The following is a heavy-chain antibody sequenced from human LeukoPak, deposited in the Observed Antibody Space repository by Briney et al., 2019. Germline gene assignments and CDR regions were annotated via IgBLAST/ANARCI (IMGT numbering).Heavy chain of an antibody. Sequence: PGGSLRLSCAASGFTFSSYGMHWVRQAPGKGLEWVSAISGSGGSTYYADSVKGRFTISRDNSKNTLYLQMNSLRAEDTAVYYCAKFYDSSGYYYDLDYFDYWGQGTLVTVSS. CDR2: ISGSGGST. D-gene: IGHD3-22*01. V-gene: IGHV3-23*01. J-gene: IGHJ4*02. CDR3: AKFYDSSGYYYDLDYFDY. CDR1: GFTFSSYG.